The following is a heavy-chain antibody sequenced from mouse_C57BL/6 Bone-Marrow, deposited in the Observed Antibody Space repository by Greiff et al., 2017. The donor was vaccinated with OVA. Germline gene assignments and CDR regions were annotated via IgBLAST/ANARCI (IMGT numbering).Heavy chain of an antibody. CDR1: GYTFTSYW. V-gene: IGHV1-55*01. CDR2: IYPGSGST. CDR3: ASENYDCDENWYFDV. Sequence: VKLQQPGAELVKPGASVKMSCKASGYTFTSYWITWVKQRPGQGLEWIGDIYPGSGSTNYNEKFKSKATLPVATSSSTAYMQLSSLTSEDSAVYYCASENYDCDENWYFDVWGTGTTVTVSS. D-gene: IGHD2-4*01. J-gene: IGHJ1*03.